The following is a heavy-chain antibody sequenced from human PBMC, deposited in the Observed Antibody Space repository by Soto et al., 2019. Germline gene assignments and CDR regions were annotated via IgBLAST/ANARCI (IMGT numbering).Heavy chain of an antibody. D-gene: IGHD2-15*01. CDR3: ARAGGGEMAMGNYFAY. V-gene: IGHV4-30-2*01. J-gene: IGHJ4*02. CDR2: IYHSGST. CDR1: GGSISSGGYS. Sequence: PSEPLSLTCAVSGGSISSGGYSWSWIRQTPGKGLEWIGYIYHSGSTYYNPSLKSRVTISVDRSKNQFSLKLSSVTAADTAVYYCARAGGGEMAMGNYFAYWGQGTLVTVSS.